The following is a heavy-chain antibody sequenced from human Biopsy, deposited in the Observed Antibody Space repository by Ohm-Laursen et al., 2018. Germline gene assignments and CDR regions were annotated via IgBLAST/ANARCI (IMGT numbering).Heavy chain of an antibody. V-gene: IGHV4-59*08. Sequence: GTLSLTCIVSGGSITADFWTWIRQTPGERLEWIGYRFHSGSPMYNPSLKSRVTISVDTSRSQLSLTLTSVTAADTAVYYCVRLNRRGNIIFFDYWGRGTLVTVSS. CDR1: GGSITADF. J-gene: IGHJ4*02. D-gene: IGHD3/OR15-3a*01. CDR2: RFHSGSP. CDR3: VRLNRRGNIIFFDY.